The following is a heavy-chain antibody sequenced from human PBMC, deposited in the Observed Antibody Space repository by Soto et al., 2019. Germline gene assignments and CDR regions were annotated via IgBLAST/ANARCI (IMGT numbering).Heavy chain of an antibody. CDR1: GYTFTSYA. CDR3: ARDTRPPGIAVADTKYYFDY. J-gene: IGHJ4*02. V-gene: IGHV1-3*01. CDR2: INAGNGNT. D-gene: IGHD6-19*01. Sequence: ASVKVSCKASGYTFTSYAMHWVRQAPGQRLEWMGWINAGNGNTKYSQKFQGRVTITRDTSASTAYMELSSLRSEDTTVYYCARDTRPPGIAVADTKYYFDYWGQGTLVTVSS.